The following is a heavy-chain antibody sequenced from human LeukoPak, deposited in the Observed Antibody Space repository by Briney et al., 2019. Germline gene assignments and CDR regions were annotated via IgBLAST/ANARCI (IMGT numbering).Heavy chain of an antibody. Sequence: PGGSLRLSCAASGFTFDDYAMHWVRQAPGKGLEWVSGISWNSGSIGYADSVKGRFTISRDNAKNSLYLQMNSLRAEDTALYYCAKGHFITMVRGVIGFPDYWGQGTLVTVSS. D-gene: IGHD3-10*01. V-gene: IGHV3-9*01. CDR2: ISWNSGSI. J-gene: IGHJ4*02. CDR1: GFTFDDYA. CDR3: AKGHFITMVRGVIGFPDY.